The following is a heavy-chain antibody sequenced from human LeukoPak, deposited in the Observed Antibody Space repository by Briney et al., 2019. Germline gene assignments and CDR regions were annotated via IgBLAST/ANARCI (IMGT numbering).Heavy chain of an antibody. D-gene: IGHD6-19*01. CDR1: GFSFSSHW. CDR3: ARDKAGTKGAN. CDR2: VNSDGSST. J-gene: IGHJ4*02. Sequence: PGGSLRLSCAASGFSFSSHWMGWVRQAPGKGLVWVSCVNSDGSSTSYADSVKGRFTISRDNAKNTLYLQMNSLRGEDTAVYYCARDKAGTKGANWGQGTLVTVSS. V-gene: IGHV3-74*01.